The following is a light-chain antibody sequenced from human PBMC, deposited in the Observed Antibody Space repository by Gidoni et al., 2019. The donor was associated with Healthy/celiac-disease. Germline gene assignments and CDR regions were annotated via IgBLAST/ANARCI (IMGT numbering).Light chain of an antibody. CDR1: QSVLYSSNNKNY. CDR2: WAS. J-gene: IGKJ4*01. Sequence: DIVLTQSHDSLAVSLGERATINCKSSQSVLYSSNNKNYLAWYQQKPGQPPKLLIYWASTRESGVPDRFIGSGSGTDFTLTISSLQAEDVAVYYCQQYYSTPRLTFGGGTKVEIK. CDR3: QQYYSTPRLT. V-gene: IGKV4-1*01.